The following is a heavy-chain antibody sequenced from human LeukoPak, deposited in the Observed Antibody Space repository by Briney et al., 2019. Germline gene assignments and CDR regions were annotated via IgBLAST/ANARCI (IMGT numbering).Heavy chain of an antibody. Sequence: ASVKVSCKASGYTFTGYYMHWVRQAPGQGLEWMGWINPNSGGTNYAQKFQGRVTMTRDTSISTAYMELSRLRSDDTAVYYCARAIAAAAIPSDYWGQGTLVTVSS. CDR1: GYTFTGYY. V-gene: IGHV1-2*02. CDR3: ARAIAAAAIPSDY. D-gene: IGHD6-13*01. CDR2: INPNSGGT. J-gene: IGHJ4*02.